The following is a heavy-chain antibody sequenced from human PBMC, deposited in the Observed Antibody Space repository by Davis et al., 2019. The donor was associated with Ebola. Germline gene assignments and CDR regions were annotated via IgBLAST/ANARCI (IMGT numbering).Heavy chain of an antibody. CDR3: GRHAPGVTSAGTEWFDP. D-gene: IGHD6-13*01. Sequence: SETLSLTCTVSGGSISSYYWSWIRQPPGKGLEWIGYIYYSGSTNYNPSLKSRVTISVDTSKNQFSLKLSSVTAADTAVYYCGRHAPGVTSAGTEWFDPWGQGTLVTVSS. CDR2: IYYSGST. CDR1: GGSISSYY. V-gene: IGHV4-59*08. J-gene: IGHJ5*02.